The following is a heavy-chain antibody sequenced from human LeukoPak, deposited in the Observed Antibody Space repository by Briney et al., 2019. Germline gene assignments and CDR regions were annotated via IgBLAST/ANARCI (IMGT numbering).Heavy chain of an antibody. CDR2: IIPIFGTA. CDR3: ARGLINGSGSYYY. V-gene: IGHV1-69*13. Sequence: SVKVSCKASGGTFSSYAISWVRQAPGQGLEWMGGIIPIFGTANYAQKFQGRVTITADESTSTAYMELSSLRSGDTAVYYCARGLINGSGSYYYRGQGTLVTVSS. J-gene: IGHJ4*02. D-gene: IGHD3-10*01. CDR1: GGTFSSYA.